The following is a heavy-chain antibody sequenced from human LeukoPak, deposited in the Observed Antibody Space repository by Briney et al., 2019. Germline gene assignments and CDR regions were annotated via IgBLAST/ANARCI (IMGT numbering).Heavy chain of an antibody. CDR3: VRDNYGGILDF. Sequence: GGSLRFSCAASGFTFSGYSMNWVRQAPGKGLECVSYISSSSATIYYADSVKGRFTISRDNAKNSLYLQMNSLRADDTAVYYCVRDNYGGILDFWGQGTLVTVSS. V-gene: IGHV3-48*01. CDR1: GFTFSGYS. D-gene: IGHD2-21*01. J-gene: IGHJ4*02. CDR2: ISSSSATI.